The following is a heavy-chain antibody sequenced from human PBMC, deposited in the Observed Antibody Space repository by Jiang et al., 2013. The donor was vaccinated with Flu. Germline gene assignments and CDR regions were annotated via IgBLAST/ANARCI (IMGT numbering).Heavy chain of an antibody. CDR3: ARMISVAADY. J-gene: IGHJ4*02. D-gene: IGHD3-22*01. CDR1: GDSVSSNSAT. Sequence: SQTLSLTCAISGDSVSSNSATWNWIRQSPSRGLEWLGRTYYRSKWSYDYSPSLKGRLTINPDTSKNQFSLQMNSVTPEDTAVYYCARMISVAADYWGQGSLVTVSS. V-gene: IGHV6-1*01. CDR2: TYYRSKWSY.